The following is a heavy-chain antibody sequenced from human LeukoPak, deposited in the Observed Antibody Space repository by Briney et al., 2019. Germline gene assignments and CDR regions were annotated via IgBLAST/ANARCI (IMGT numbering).Heavy chain of an antibody. CDR1: GGSISSYY. CDR3: ARRSDYYGSGSPMGWFDP. J-gene: IGHJ5*02. Sequence: PSETLSLTCTVSGGSISSYYWSWIRQPPGKGLEWIGYIYYSGSTNYNPSLKSRVTISVDTSKNQFSLKLSSVTAADTAVYYCARRSDYYGSGSPMGWFDPWGQGTLVTVSS. V-gene: IGHV4-59*08. D-gene: IGHD3-10*01. CDR2: IYYSGST.